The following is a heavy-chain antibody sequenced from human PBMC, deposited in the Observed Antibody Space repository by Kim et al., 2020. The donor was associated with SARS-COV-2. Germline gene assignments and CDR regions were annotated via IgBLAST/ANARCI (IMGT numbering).Heavy chain of an antibody. J-gene: IGHJ5*02. D-gene: IGHD3-10*01. V-gene: IGHV4-31*03. CDR3: ARQNYYGSGSYYTRHTNNWFDP. CDR2: IYYSGST. Sequence: SETLSLTCTVSGGSISSGGYYWSWIRQHPGKGLEWIGYIYYSGSTYYNPSLKSRVTISVDTSKNQFSLKLSSVTAADTAVYYCARQNYYGSGSYYTRHTNNWFDPWGQGTLVTVSS. CDR1: GGSISSGGYY.